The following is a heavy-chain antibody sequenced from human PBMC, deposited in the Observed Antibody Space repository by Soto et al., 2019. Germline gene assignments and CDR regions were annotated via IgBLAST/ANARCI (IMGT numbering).Heavy chain of an antibody. Sequence: QVQLVQSGAEVKKPGSSVKVSCKASGGTFSSYAISWVRQAPGQGLEWRGGIIPIFGTANYAQKFQGRVTMPADEATSTCSIAPSTLRSAAPSVSSSAAPSGSASYYTAFAYWGQGTLVTVSS. V-gene: IGHV1-69*12. J-gene: IGHJ4*02. D-gene: IGHD3-10*01. CDR2: IIPIFGTA. CDR1: GGTFSSYA. CDR3: AAPSGSASYYTAFAY.